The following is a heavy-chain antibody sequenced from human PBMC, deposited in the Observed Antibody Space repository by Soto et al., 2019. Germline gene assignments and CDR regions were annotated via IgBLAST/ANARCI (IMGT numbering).Heavy chain of an antibody. V-gene: IGHV1-69*12. CDR2: IIPIFGTA. Sequence: QVQLVQSGAEVKKPGSSVKVSCKASGGTFSSYAISWVRQAPGQGLEWMGGIIPIFGTANYAQKFQGRVTITADESTSTAYMELSSLRSEDTAVYYCARDPGYYDSSGPTTDAFDIWGKGTMVTVSS. J-gene: IGHJ3*02. CDR1: GGTFSSYA. CDR3: ARDPGYYDSSGPTTDAFDI. D-gene: IGHD3-22*01.